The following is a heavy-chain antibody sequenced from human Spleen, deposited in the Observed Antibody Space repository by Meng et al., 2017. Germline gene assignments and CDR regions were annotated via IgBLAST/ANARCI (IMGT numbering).Heavy chain of an antibody. J-gene: IGHJ4*02. CDR2: ISSSGSTI. V-gene: IGHV3-11*01. D-gene: IGHD6-13*01. Sequence: LSLTCAASGFTFSDYYMSWIRQAPGKGLEWVSYISSSGSTIYYADSVKGRFTISRDNAKNSLYLQMNSLRAEDTAVYYCARMLRAAAAGIDYWGQGTLVTVSS. CDR1: GFTFSDYY. CDR3: ARMLRAAAAGIDY.